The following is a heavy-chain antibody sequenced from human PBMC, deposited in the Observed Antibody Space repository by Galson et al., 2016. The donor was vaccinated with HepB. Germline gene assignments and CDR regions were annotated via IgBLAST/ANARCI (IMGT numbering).Heavy chain of an antibody. CDR1: GFTFNDYY. J-gene: IGHJ4*02. D-gene: IGHD3-22*01. Sequence: SLRLSCAASGFTFNDYYMSWIRQAPGKGLEWLSYISNSGNTIYYAESLKGRLTISRDNAKNSLYLQIDSLRAEDTAVYYCARDSPYFDSSHYVNYFDHWGQGSLVTVSS. CDR3: ARDSPYFDSSHYVNYFDH. V-gene: IGHV3-11*01. CDR2: ISNSGNTI.